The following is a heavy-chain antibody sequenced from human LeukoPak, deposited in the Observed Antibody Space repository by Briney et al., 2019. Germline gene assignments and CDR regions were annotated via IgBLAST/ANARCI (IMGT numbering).Heavy chain of an antibody. CDR2: IKSNSDGGTT. V-gene: IGHV3-15*01. D-gene: IGHD3-16*02. J-gene: IGHJ4*02. CDR3: TTDAGYTSKWYNY. Sequence: GGSLRLSCTTSGFAFTNAYMSWVRQAPGKGLEWVGRIKSNSDGGTTDYAVPVKGRFTISRNDPENTLYLQMNSLKTEDTAVYYCTTDAGYTSKWYNYWGQGTLVTVSS. CDR1: GFAFTNAY.